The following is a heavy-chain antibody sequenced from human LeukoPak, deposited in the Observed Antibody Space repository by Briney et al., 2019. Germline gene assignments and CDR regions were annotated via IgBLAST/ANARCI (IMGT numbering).Heavy chain of an antibody. J-gene: IGHJ4*02. CDR1: GLTISSDW. Sequence: PGGSLRLSCTASGLTISSDWMSWVRQAPGKGLEWVAHMSPDGSQRWYVDSVKGRFTISRDNVKKSLSLQMSGLRVEDTAVYYCPIWGASVNYWAQGMLVTVSS. V-gene: IGHV3-7*01. CDR2: MSPDGSQR. D-gene: IGHD3-16*01. CDR3: PIWGASVNY.